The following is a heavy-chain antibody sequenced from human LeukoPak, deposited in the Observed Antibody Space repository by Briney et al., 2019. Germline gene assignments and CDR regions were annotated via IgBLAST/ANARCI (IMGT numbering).Heavy chain of an antibody. CDR2: ISSSSSYI. V-gene: IGHV3-21*01. J-gene: IGHJ3*02. CDR1: GFTFSNYK. CDR3: ARDYFGALGAFDI. D-gene: IGHD7-27*01. Sequence: KSGGSLRLSCAASGFTFSNYKMNWVRQAPGKGLEWVSSISSSSSYIYYADSVKGRFTISRDNAKNSLYLQMNSLRAEDTAVYYCARDYFGALGAFDIWGQGTMATVSS.